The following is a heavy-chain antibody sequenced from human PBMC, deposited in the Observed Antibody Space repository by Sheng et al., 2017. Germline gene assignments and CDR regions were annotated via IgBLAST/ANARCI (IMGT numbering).Heavy chain of an antibody. D-gene: IGHD2-2*01. Sequence: VQLVESGEDLVKPGGSLRLSCAASGFTFSDYYMAWIRQAPGKGLECLSYLSGSGSTIYYADSVKGRFTISRDNAKNSLYLQMDSLRVEDTAVYYCAKDIIVAGLFFDYWGQEPWSPSPQ. CDR3: AKDIIVAGLFFDY. CDR1: GFTFSDYY. V-gene: IGHV3-11*04. J-gene: IGHJ4*01. CDR2: LSGSGSTI.